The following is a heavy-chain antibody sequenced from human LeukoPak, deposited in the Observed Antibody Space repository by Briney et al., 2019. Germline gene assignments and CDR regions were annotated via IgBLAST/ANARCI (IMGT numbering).Heavy chain of an antibody. D-gene: IGHD2-15*01. CDR3: ATQPCSGGRCYLLH. CDR1: GFTFSSYA. CDR2: ISYDGSNK. J-gene: IGHJ4*02. Sequence: GGSLRLSCAASGFTFSSYAMHWVRQAPGKGLEWVAVISYDGSNKFYADSVKGRFTISRDNSKNTLYLQLNSPRAEDTAVYYCATQPCSGGRCYLLHWGQGTLVTVSS. V-gene: IGHV3-30-3*01.